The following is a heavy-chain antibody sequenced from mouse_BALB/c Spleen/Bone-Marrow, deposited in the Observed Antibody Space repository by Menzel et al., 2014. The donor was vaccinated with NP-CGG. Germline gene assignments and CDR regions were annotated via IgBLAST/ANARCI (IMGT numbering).Heavy chain of an antibody. CDR2: INSDGGST. CDR1: EYEFPSHD. CDR3: ARSSTMYWYFDV. Sequence: EVKVEESGGGLVQPGESLKLSCESNEYEFPSHDMSWVRKTPEKRLELVAAINSDGGSTYYPDTMERRFIISRDNTKKTLYPQMSSLRSEDTALYYCARSSTMYWYFDVWGAGTTVTVSS. J-gene: IGHJ1*01. D-gene: IGHD2-1*01. V-gene: IGHV5-2*03.